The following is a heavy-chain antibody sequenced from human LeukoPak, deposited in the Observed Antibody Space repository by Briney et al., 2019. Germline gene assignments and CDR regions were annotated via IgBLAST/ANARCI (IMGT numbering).Heavy chain of an antibody. D-gene: IGHD1-1*01. Sequence: GGSLRLSCAASGFTFSTYGMHWVRQAPGKGLEWVAVVSYDGSDKYYADSGKGRFTISRDNPKNTLDLQINSLRAEDTAVYYCARARKTKGGIDVWGQGTTVTVSS. CDR3: ARARKTKGGIDV. CDR1: GFTFSTYG. J-gene: IGHJ6*02. V-gene: IGHV3-30*03. CDR2: VSYDGSDK.